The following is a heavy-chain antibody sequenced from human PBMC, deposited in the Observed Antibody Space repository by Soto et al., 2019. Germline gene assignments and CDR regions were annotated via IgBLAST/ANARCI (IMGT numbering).Heavy chain of an antibody. Sequence: PGGSLRLSCAASGFTFTTYSLTWVRQAPGKGLEWVASIGSSSNYIYYADSVKGRFTISRDNAKNSLFLQMNSLRAEDTAVYYCATLTYCSSASCPNYYYVMDVWSQGTTVTVSS. CDR3: ATLTYCSSASCPNYYYVMDV. J-gene: IGHJ6*02. V-gene: IGHV3-21*06. CDR2: IGSSSNYI. CDR1: GFTFTTYS. D-gene: IGHD2-2*01.